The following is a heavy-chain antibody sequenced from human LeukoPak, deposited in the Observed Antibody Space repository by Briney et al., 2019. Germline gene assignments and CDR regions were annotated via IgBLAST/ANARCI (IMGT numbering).Heavy chain of an antibody. CDR2: ISGSDGST. D-gene: IGHD4-11*01. CDR3: AKLPLQDYRGNWFDP. V-gene: IGHV3-23*01. CDR1: GFTFSSYA. Sequence: PGGSLRLSCAASGFTFSSYAMSWVRQAPGKGLEWVSAISGSDGSTYYADSVKGRFTISRDNSKNTLYLQMNSLRAEDTAVYYCAKLPLQDYRGNWFDPWGQGTLVTVSS. J-gene: IGHJ5*02.